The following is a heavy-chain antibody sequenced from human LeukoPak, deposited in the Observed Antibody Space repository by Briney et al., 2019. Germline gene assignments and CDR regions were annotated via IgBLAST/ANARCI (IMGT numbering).Heavy chain of an antibody. CDR3: AREASSSVRAFDI. D-gene: IGHD6-13*01. CDR1: GFTFSTYI. V-gene: IGHV3-21*01. J-gene: IGHJ3*02. Sequence: SGGSLRLSCAASGFTFSTYIMNWVRQAPGKGLEWVSSISTTSSYIYSADSVKGRFTISRDNAKNSLYLQMNSLRAEDTAVYYCAREASSSVRAFDIWGQGTMVTVSS. CDR2: ISTTSSYI.